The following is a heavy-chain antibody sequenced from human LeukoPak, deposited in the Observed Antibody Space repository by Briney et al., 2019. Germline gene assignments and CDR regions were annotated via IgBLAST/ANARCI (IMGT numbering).Heavy chain of an antibody. CDR3: ARGLPHIVGATYGAFDI. CDR2: INHLGST. V-gene: IGHV4-34*01. CDR1: GRSFSGFY. D-gene: IGHD1-26*01. J-gene: IGHJ3*02. Sequence: SETLSLTCAVSGRSFSGFYYSWIRQPPGKGLEWIAEINHLGSTFYNPSLKSRVTISVDTSKNQFSLKLSSVTAADTAVYYCARGLPHIVGATYGAFDIWGQGTMVTVSS.